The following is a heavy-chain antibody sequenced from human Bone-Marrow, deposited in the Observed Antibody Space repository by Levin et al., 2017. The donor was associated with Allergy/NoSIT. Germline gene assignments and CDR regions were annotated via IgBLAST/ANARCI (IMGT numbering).Heavy chain of an antibody. CDR2: FDPEDGET. Sequence: ASVKVSCKVSGYTLTELSMHWVRQAPGKGLEWMGGFDPEDGETIYAQKFQGRVTMTEDTSTDTAYMELSSLRSEDTAVYYCATGLPHRNQPPQILDYWGQGTLVTVSS. D-gene: IGHD1-14*01. V-gene: IGHV1-24*01. CDR1: GYTLTELS. CDR3: ATGLPHRNQPPQILDY. J-gene: IGHJ4*02.